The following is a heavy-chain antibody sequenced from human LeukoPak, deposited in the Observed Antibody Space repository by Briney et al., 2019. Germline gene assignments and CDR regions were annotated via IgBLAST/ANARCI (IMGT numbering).Heavy chain of an antibody. J-gene: IGHJ4*02. CDR2: IYHSGST. V-gene: IGHV4-39*07. CDR3: ASGVMRSAGSDY. CDR1: GGSISSSSYY. Sequence: PSETLSLTCTVSGGSISSSSYYWGWIRQPPGKGLEWIGSIYHSGSTYYNPSLKSRVTISVDTSKNQFSLKLSSVTAADTAVYYCASGVMRSAGSDYWGQGTLVTVSS. D-gene: IGHD3-16*01.